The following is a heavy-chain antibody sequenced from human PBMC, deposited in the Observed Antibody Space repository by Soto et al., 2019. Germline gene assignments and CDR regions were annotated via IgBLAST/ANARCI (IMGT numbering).Heavy chain of an antibody. CDR1: GYSFTSYW. J-gene: IGHJ4*02. CDR3: ARHKVLGIAVAGFFDY. V-gene: IGHV5-51*01. CDR2: IYPGDSDT. Sequence: PGESLKISCKGSGYSFTSYWIGWVRQMPGKGLEWMGIIYPGDSDTRYSPSFQGQVTISADKSISTAYLQWSSRKASDTAMYYCARHKVLGIAVAGFFDYWGQGTLVTVSS. D-gene: IGHD6-19*01.